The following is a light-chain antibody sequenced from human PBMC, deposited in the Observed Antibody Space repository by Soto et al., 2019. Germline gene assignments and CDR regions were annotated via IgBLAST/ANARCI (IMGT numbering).Light chain of an antibody. CDR2: GAS. CDR1: QSVSNNY. Sequence: EIVLTHFPGTLSLYPGERATLSCRASQSVSNNYLAWYQQKPGQAPRLVIFGASNRATGIPDRFSASGAGTEFTLTISRLEPEDVAVYYCQHYATSHLTVGHGTVVEIK. V-gene: IGKV3-20*01. CDR3: QHYATSHLT. J-gene: IGKJ1*01.